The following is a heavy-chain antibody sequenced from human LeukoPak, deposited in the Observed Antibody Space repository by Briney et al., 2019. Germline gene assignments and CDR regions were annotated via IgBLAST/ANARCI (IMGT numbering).Heavy chain of an antibody. D-gene: IGHD1-26*01. J-gene: IGHJ3*02. Sequence: SETLSLTCAVYGGSFSGYYWSWIRQPPGKGLEWIGEINHSGSTNYNPSLKSRVTISVDTSKNQFSLKLSSVTAADTAVYYCARGSGSFVNDAFDIWGQGTMVTVSS. CDR2: INHSGST. V-gene: IGHV4-34*01. CDR1: GGSFSGYY. CDR3: ARGSGSFVNDAFDI.